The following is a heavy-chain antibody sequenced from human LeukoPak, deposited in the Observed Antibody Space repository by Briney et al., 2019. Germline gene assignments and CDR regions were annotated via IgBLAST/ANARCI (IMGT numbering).Heavy chain of an antibody. CDR1: GFTFSSYS. D-gene: IGHD3-10*01. CDR3: ASPPSSRIYYFDY. J-gene: IGHJ4*02. CDR2: ISSSSSYI. Sequence: GGSLRLSRAASGFTFSSYSMNWVRQAPGKGLEWVSSISSSSSYIYYADSVKGRFTISRDNARNSLYLQMNSLRAEDTAVYYCASPPSSRIYYFDYWGQGTLVTVSS. V-gene: IGHV3-21*01.